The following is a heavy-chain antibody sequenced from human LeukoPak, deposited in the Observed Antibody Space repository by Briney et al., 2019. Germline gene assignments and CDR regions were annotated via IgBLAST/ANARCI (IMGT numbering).Heavy chain of an antibody. V-gene: IGHV3-23*01. Sequence: GGSLRLSCEASGITFSRYGMSWVRQVPGKGLEWVSAISGSGGSTYYADSVKGRFTISRDNSKNTLYLQMNSLRAEDTAVYYCAKSGVVDPSDYWGQGTLVTVSS. CDR3: AKSGVVDPSDY. CDR1: GITFSRYG. D-gene: IGHD2-21*01. J-gene: IGHJ4*02. CDR2: ISGSGGST.